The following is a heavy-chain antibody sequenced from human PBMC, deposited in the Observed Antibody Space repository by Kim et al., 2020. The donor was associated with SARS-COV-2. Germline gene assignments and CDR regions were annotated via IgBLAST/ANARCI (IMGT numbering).Heavy chain of an antibody. J-gene: IGHJ4*02. CDR3: ARGRTGTTVGHGGTFDY. Sequence: SETLSLTCAVSGGSISSSNWWSWVRQPPGKGLEWIGEIYHSGSTNYNPSLKSRVTISVDKSKNQFSLKLSSVTAADTAVYYCARGRTGTTVGHGGTFDYWGQGTLVTVSS. D-gene: IGHD1-7*01. CDR1: GGSISSSNW. V-gene: IGHV4-4*02. CDR2: IYHSGST.